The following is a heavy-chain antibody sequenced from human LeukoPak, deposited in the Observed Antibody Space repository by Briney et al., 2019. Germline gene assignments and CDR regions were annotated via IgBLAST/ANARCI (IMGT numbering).Heavy chain of an antibody. J-gene: IGHJ4*02. Sequence: KSGGSLRLSCAASGFIFINAWMSWVRQAPGKGLEWVGRIKSKTDGGTTDYAAPVKGRFTISRDDSDNTLYLQMNSLEIEDTAVYYCRYFDYWGQGTLVTVSA. CDR2: IKSKTDGGTT. CDR1: GFIFINAW. CDR3: RYFDY. V-gene: IGHV3-15*01.